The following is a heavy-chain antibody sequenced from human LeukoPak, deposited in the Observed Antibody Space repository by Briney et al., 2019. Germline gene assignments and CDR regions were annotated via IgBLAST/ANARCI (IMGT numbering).Heavy chain of an antibody. V-gene: IGHV3-48*04. CDR2: IRSSSTI. Sequence: PGGSLRLSCAASGFTFSSYSMNWVRQAPGKGLEWVSYIRSSSTIYYADSVKGRFTISKDNAENSLYLQMNSLRAEDTAVYYCARAWVAAAPPGYMDVWGKGTTVTVSS. CDR3: ARAWVAAAPPGYMDV. CDR1: GFTFSSYS. J-gene: IGHJ6*03. D-gene: IGHD6-13*01.